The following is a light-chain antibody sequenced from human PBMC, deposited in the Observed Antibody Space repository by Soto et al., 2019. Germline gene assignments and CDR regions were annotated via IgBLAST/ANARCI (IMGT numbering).Light chain of an antibody. Sequence: IHMSRSPSTLSACMLDRGTSSFRASQSINRSLAWYQQKPGRAPKLLIYDASSLQSGVPSRFSGSGSGPEFALTITSLQPDDFATYHCQEYNTYSWAFGQGTKVDI. CDR2: DAS. CDR3: QEYNTYSWA. J-gene: IGKJ1*01. V-gene: IGKV1-5*01. CDR1: QSINRS.